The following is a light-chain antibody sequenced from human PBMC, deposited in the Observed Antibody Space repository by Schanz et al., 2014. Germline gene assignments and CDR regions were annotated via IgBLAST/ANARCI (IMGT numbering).Light chain of an antibody. CDR3: QQYNSYWT. Sequence: DIQMTQSPSILSASIGDRVTITCRASQFFSGRLAWYQQKPGRAPNLLIYKASTLQSGVPSRFSGGGSGTEFTLTISSLQPDDFATYYCQQYNSYWTFGQGTKVEIK. J-gene: IGKJ1*01. CDR1: QFFSGR. CDR2: KAS. V-gene: IGKV1-5*03.